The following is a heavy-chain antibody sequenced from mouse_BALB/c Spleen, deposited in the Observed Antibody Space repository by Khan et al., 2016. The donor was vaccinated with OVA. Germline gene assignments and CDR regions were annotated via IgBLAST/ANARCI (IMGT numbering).Heavy chain of an antibody. CDR3: EGRGCDGWFNY. CDR2: IDPFSGGT. CDR1: GYSFTTYY. Sequence: EVQLQESGPELMKPGASVKISCKASGYSFTTYYIHWVIQSHGKSLEWIGFIDPFSGGTTYNQKFKGKATLTADKSSSTSYIHLSHLTTEASAVYAREGRGCDGWFNYWGQGTTVTVSA. J-gene: IGHJ3*01. D-gene: IGHD3-3*01. V-gene: IGHV1S135*01.